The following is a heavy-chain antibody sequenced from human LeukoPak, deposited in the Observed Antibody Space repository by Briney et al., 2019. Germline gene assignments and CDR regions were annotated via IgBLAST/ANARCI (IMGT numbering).Heavy chain of an antibody. D-gene: IGHD6-6*01. CDR3: ATVSRSSDWFDP. CDR2: IDPSDSYT. CDR1: GYSFTNYW. V-gene: IGHV5-10-1*01. J-gene: IGHJ5*02. Sequence: RGESLKISCKGSGYSFTNYWISWVRQMPGKGLEWVGRIDPSDSYTSYSPSFQGHVTISADKSITTAYLQWSSLKASDTAMYYCATVSRSSDWFDPWGQGTLVTVSS.